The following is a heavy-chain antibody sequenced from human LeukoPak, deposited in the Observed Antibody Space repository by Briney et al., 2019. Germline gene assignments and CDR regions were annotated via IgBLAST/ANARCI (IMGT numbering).Heavy chain of an antibody. J-gene: IGHJ3*02. V-gene: IGHV4-34*01. CDR2: INHSGST. Sequence: SETLSLTCAVYGGSFSGYYWSWIRQPPGKGLEWIGEINHSGSTNYNPSLKSRVTISVDTSKNQFSLKLSSVTAADTAVYYCASSRSGYYSDAFDIWGQGTMVTVSS. CDR1: GGSFSGYY. D-gene: IGHD3-22*01. CDR3: ASSRSGYYSDAFDI.